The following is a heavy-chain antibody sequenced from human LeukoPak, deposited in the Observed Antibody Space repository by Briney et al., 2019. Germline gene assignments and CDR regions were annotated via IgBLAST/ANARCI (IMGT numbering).Heavy chain of an antibody. CDR3: AKSYSSSPRNWFDP. Sequence: GGSLRLSCAASGFTFSSYAMHWVRQAPGKGLEWVAVISYDGSNKYYADSVKGRFTISRDNSKNTLYLQMNSLRAEDTAVYYCAKSYSSSPRNWFDPWGQGTLVTVSS. J-gene: IGHJ5*02. CDR1: GFTFSSYA. CDR2: ISYDGSNK. D-gene: IGHD6-13*01. V-gene: IGHV3-30-3*02.